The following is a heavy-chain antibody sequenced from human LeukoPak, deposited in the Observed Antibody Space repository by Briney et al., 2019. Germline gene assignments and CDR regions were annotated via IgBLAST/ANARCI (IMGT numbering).Heavy chain of an antibody. CDR1: GGSINNSSYY. V-gene: IGHV4-39*01. D-gene: IGHD1-14*01. CDR2: IYYSGRT. CDR3: ARHGGYYRRRRFDY. J-gene: IGHJ4*02. Sequence: PSETLSLTCTVSGGSINNSSYYWGWIRQPPGKGLEWIGSIYYSGRTYYNVSLKSRVSISVDTSKKQFSLKLSSVTAADTAVYYCARHGGYYRRRRFDYWGQGTLVTVSS.